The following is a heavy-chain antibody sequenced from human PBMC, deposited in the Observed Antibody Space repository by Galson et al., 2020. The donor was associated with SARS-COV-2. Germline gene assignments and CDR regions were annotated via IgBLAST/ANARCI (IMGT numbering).Heavy chain of an antibody. Sequence: ASVKVSCKASGYTFTTYDINWVRQATGQGLEWMGWMNPNSGDTGYVQKFQGRVHMTRNTSISTAYMELSSLRSEDTAGYYCALLTGNFDYWGQGSLVTVSA. J-gene: IGHJ4*02. CDR2: MNPNSGDT. CDR1: GYTFTTYD. V-gene: IGHV1-8*01. CDR3: ALLTGNFDY. D-gene: IGHD2-21*01.